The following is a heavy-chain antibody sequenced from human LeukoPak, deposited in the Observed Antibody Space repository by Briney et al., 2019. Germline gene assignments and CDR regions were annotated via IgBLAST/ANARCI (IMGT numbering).Heavy chain of an antibody. CDR1: GFTFTSYG. V-gene: IGHV3-30-3*01. J-gene: IGHJ6*03. CDR3: ARGRLVRNVLRFLEWLSPGDV. CDR2: ISYDGTNK. Sequence: GRSLRLSCAASGFTFTSYGMHWVRQAPGKGLEWLAVISYDGTNKYYADSAKGRFTISRDNSKNTLYLQMNSLRADDTAVYYCARGRLVRNVLRFLEWLSPGDVWGKGTTVTVS. D-gene: IGHD3-3*01.